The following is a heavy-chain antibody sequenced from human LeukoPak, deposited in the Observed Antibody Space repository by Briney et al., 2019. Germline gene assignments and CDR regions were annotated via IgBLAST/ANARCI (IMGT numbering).Heavy chain of an antibody. J-gene: IGHJ4*02. CDR3: GIGWAVDF. CDR2: IKQDVIEE. V-gene: IGHV3-7*01. CDR1: GFTLSNHW. Sequence: GGSLRLSCAASGFTLSNHWMIWVRQAPGQGLECVANIKQDVIEEYYLDSVKGRFTMSRDNAKNSVYLQMNSLRVEDTAVYYCGIGWAVDFWGQGTLVTVSS. D-gene: IGHD5-24*01.